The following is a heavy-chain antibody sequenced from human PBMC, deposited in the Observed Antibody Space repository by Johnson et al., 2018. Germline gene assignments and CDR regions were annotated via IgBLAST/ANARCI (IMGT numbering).Heavy chain of an antibody. CDR2: ISSSSSYI. V-gene: IGHV3-21*04. Sequence: EVQLLESGGGLVKPGESLGLACAASGFTFSSYSMNWVRQATGKGLEWVSSISSSSSYIYYADSVKGRFPISRDNAKNSLYLKMNSLRAEDTALYYCAKYYSSAYLGDDAFDIWGQGTMVTVSS. D-gene: IGHD3-22*01. CDR3: AKYYSSAYLGDDAFDI. J-gene: IGHJ3*02. CDR1: GFTFSSYS.